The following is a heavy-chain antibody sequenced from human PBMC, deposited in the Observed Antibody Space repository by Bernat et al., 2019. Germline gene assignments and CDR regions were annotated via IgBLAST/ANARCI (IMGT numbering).Heavy chain of an antibody. Sequence: QVQLQQWGAGLLKPSETLSLTCAVYGGSFSGYYWSWIRQPPGKGLEWIGEINHSGSTNYNPSLKSRVTISADTSKNQFSLKLSSVTAADTAVYYCARSLDYGAITIDYWGQGTLVPVSS. CDR2: INHSGST. V-gene: IGHV4-34*01. D-gene: IGHD4-17*01. CDR1: GGSFSGYY. CDR3: ARSLDYGAITIDY. J-gene: IGHJ4*02.